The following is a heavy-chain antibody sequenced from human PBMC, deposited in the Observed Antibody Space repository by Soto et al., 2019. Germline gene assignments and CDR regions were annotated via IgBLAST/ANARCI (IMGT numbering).Heavy chain of an antibody. Sequence: PSETLSLTCTVSGDSISSGDYYWSWFRQPPGKGLEWIGCIYYSGNTYYNPSLKRRFSISVDTSKNQFSLQLSSVTVADTAVYYCARLGAYYQSLDPWGPGTLVTVSS. D-gene: IGHD2-21*01. J-gene: IGHJ5*02. CDR3: ARLGAYYQSLDP. CDR2: IYYSGNT. CDR1: GDSISSGDYY. V-gene: IGHV4-30-4*01.